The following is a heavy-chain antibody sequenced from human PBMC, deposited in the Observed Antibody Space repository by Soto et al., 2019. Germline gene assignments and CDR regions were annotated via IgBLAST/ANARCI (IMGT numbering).Heavy chain of an antibody. V-gene: IGHV4-59*01. CDR3: ARGTFDPNGSSDF. Sequence: SETLSLTCNVSGASISGNYWSWIRQPPGKGLEWIGYIYYSGATNYNPSLESRVTISVDTPKSQFSLKLTSVTPADTAVYYCARGTFDPNGSSDFWGQGTLVTVSS. CDR1: GASISGNY. CDR2: IYYSGAT. J-gene: IGHJ4*02. D-gene: IGHD3-10*01.